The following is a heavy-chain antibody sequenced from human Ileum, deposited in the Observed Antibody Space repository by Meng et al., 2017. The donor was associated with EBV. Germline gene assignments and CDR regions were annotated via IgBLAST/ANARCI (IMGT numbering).Heavy chain of an antibody. CDR1: GFTFSDYG. CDR2: ISYDGSTK. V-gene: IGHV3-30*18. CDR3: AKEEVSRRFDY. Sequence: QVQGVESGGCVVQPGRSLRLSCAGSGFTFSDYGMHWVRQAPGKGLEWVAVISYDGSTKYYVDSVKGRFTISRDNSKSTLYLQMNSLRDEDTAVYYCAKEEVSRRFDYWGQGTLVTVSS. J-gene: IGHJ4*02. D-gene: IGHD5/OR15-5a*01.